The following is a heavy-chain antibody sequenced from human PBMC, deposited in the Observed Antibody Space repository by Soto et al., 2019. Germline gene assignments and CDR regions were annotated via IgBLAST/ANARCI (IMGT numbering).Heavy chain of an antibody. CDR2: IYYSGST. D-gene: IGHD5-18*01. J-gene: IGHJ4*02. V-gene: IGHV4-31*03. CDR1: GGSISSGDYY. Sequence: PSETLSLTCTVSGGSISSGDYYWSWIRQHPGKGLEWIGCIYYSGSTYYNPSLKSRVTISVDTSKNQFSLKLSSVTAADTAVFYCAKDKGYNYGPFDYWGQGTLVTVSS. CDR3: AKDKGYNYGPFDY.